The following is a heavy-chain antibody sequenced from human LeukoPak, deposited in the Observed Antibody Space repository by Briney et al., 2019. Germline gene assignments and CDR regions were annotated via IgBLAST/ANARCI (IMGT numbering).Heavy chain of an antibody. J-gene: IGHJ4*02. CDR2: LYYSGST. Sequence: SETLSLTCTVSGASVTTGYYYWGWIRQPPGKALEWIGSLYYSGSTYYNASLQSRVTISVDTSKTQFSLRLNSVTAADTAVYYCARFYYGSGSYASNFDHWGQGTLVTVSS. CDR3: ARFYYGSGSYASNFDH. V-gene: IGHV4-39*01. CDR1: GASVTTGYYY. D-gene: IGHD3-10*01.